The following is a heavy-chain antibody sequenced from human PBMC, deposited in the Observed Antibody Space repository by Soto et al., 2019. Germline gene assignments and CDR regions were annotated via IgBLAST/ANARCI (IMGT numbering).Heavy chain of an antibody. D-gene: IGHD3-10*02. CDR3: AHTPHVSLGFDP. V-gene: IGHV2-5*02. CDR2: IYWDDDK. Sequence: QITLKESGPTLVKPTQTLTLTCTFSGFSLSTSGVGVGWIRQPPGKALEWLALIYWDDDKRYSPSLKSRLTITKDPPKNQVVLTLTNMDPVATATYSCAHTPHVSLGFDPWGQGTLVTVSS. CDR1: GFSLSTSGVG. J-gene: IGHJ5*02.